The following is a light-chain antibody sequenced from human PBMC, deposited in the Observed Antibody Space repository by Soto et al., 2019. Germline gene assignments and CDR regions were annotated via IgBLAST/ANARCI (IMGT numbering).Light chain of an antibody. Sequence: EIVLTQSPATLSLSPGERATLSCRASQSVSSYLAWYQQKPGQAPRLLMYGASSRATGIPDRFSGSGSGTDFTLTISRLEPEDFAVYYCQQYGTSSWTFGQGTKVDIK. CDR3: QQYGTSSWT. CDR1: QSVSSY. CDR2: GAS. J-gene: IGKJ1*01. V-gene: IGKV3-20*01.